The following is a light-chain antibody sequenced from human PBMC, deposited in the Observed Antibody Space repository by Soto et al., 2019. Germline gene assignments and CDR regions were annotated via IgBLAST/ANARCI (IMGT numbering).Light chain of an antibody. CDR2: GAS. Sequence: EIVLTQSPGTLSLSPGERATLSCRASQSVSTSLAWYQQKPGQAPRLLIYGASSRVTGIPDRFSGSGSGTDFTLSISRLEPEDFAVYYGQQYGGSPMYTFGQGTKLEIK. CDR3: QQYGGSPMYT. V-gene: IGKV3-20*01. J-gene: IGKJ2*01. CDR1: QSVSTS.